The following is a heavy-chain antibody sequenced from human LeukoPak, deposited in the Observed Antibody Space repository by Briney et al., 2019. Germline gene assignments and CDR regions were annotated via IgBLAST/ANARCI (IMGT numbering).Heavy chain of an antibody. Sequence: PGGSLRLSCAASGFTFSSYGMHWVRQAPGKGLEWVAFIRYDGSNKYYADPVKGRFTISRDNSKNTLYLQMNSLRAEDTAVYYCARDPQGSYYYMDVWGKGTTVTVSS. CDR3: ARDPQGSYYYMDV. CDR1: GFTFSSYG. J-gene: IGHJ6*03. CDR2: IRYDGSNK. V-gene: IGHV3-30*02.